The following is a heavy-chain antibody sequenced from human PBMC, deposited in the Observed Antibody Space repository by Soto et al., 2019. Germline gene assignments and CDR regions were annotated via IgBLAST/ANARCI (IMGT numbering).Heavy chain of an antibody. CDR1: GGSVTGYY. D-gene: IGHD2-15*01. CDR3: ARHDAVHKLKNGMGV. Sequence: QVQLQESGPGLVKPSETLSLTCTVSGGSVTGYYWSWIRQAPGRGLEWIGDIYYAGDTLYTPSLSSRVTISVDRSKNQLSLTLSSVTAADTAVYFCARHDAVHKLKNGMGVSGQGTTVTVSS. J-gene: IGHJ6*02. V-gene: IGHV4-59*02. CDR2: IYYAGDT.